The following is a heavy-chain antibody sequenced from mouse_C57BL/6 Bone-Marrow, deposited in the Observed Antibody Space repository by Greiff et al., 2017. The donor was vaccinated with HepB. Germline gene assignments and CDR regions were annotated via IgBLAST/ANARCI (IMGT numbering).Heavy chain of an antibody. J-gene: IGHJ1*03. CDR2: IRNKANGYTT. V-gene: IGHV7-3*01. D-gene: IGHD1-1*01. Sequence: EVKLMESGGGLVQPGGSLSLSCAASGFTFTDYYMSWVRQPPGQALEWLGFIRNKANGYTTEYSASVKGRFTISRDNSQSILYLQMNALRAEDSATYYCARYYYGSSCWYFDVWGTGTTVTVSS. CDR3: ARYYYGSSCWYFDV. CDR1: GFTFTDYY.